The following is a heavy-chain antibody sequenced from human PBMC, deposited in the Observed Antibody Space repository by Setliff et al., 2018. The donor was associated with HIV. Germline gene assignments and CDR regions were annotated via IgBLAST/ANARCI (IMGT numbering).Heavy chain of an antibody. CDR1: GDSISSSIYY. CDR2: IYYTGSP. J-gene: IGHJ4*02. D-gene: IGHD6-19*01. V-gene: IGHV4-39*01. CDR3: ARLTSGWFFAY. Sequence: PSETLSLTCTVSGDSISSSIYYWGWVRQPPGKGLEWIGGIYYTGSPFYNPSLKSRVTISVDTSNNQFSLKLSSVTAADTAVYYCARLTSGWFFAYWGQGTLVTVSS.